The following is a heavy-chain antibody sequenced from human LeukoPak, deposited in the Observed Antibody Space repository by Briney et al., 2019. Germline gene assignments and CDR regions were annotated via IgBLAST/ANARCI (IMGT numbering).Heavy chain of an antibody. D-gene: IGHD2-2*01. CDR2: IYPGDSDT. J-gene: IGHJ6*03. Sequence: GESLKISCKGSGYSFTSYWIGWVRQMPGKGLEWMGIIYPGDSDTRYGPSFQGQVTISADKSISTAYLQWSSLKASDTAMYYCARTLPRDCSSTSCPRSDYYYMDVWGKGTTVTVSS. V-gene: IGHV5-51*01. CDR1: GYSFTSYW. CDR3: ARTLPRDCSSTSCPRSDYYYMDV.